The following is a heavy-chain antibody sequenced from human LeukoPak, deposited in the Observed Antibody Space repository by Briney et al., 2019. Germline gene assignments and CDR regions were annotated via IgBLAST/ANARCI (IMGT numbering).Heavy chain of an antibody. V-gene: IGHV4-34*01. Sequence: SETLSLTCAVYGGSISGYYWSWIRQPPGKGLEWVGEIHYTGSTSYNPSLKSRATISIDTSKNQLSLRLSSVTAADTAVYYCARGNILTGYCFDFWGQGALVTVSS. J-gene: IGHJ4*02. CDR1: GGSISGYY. D-gene: IGHD3-9*01. CDR3: ARGNILTGYCFDF. CDR2: IHYTGST.